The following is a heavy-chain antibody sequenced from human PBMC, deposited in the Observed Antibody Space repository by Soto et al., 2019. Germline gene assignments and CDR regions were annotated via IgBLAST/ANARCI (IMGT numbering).Heavy chain of an antibody. D-gene: IGHD3-10*01. CDR2: ISAYKGNT. Sequence: GASVKVSCKGSGYTFTRYGISWGRQAPGEGGEGVGWISAYKGNTNYQQKLQGRVTMTTDTSTSTAYMELRSLRSDDTAVYYCASSPYGSGSYYYYLDYWGQGTLVTVSS. CDR3: ASSPYGSGSYYYYLDY. J-gene: IGHJ4*02. CDR1: GYTFTRYG. V-gene: IGHV1-18*01.